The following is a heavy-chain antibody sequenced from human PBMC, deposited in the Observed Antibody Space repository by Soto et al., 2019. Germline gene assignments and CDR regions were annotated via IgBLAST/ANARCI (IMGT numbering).Heavy chain of an antibody. CDR3: ALESSSYGDLDY. Sequence: ASLKGSCKAAGYTFTGDYMHWVRQAPGQGLEWMGWINPNSGGTNYAQKFQGWVTMTRDTSISTAYMELSRLRSDDTAVYYCALESSSYGDLDYWGQGTLVTVSS. D-gene: IGHD2-15*01. CDR1: GYTFTGDY. CDR2: INPNSGGT. V-gene: IGHV1-2*04. J-gene: IGHJ4*02.